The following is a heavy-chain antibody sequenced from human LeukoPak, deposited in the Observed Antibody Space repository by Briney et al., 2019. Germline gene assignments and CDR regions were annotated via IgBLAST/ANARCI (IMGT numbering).Heavy chain of an antibody. CDR2: IYYSGST. J-gene: IGHJ4*02. D-gene: IGHD6-13*01. CDR1: GGSISSYY. CDR3: ARAGPYSSSWSPFDY. V-gene: IGHV4-59*01. Sequence: SGTLSLTCPVSGGSISSYYWSRIRQPPGKGREWIGYIYYSGSTNYNPSLKSRVTISVDTSKNHFSLKLSSVPAADTAVYYCARAGPYSSSWSPFDYWGQGTLVTVSS.